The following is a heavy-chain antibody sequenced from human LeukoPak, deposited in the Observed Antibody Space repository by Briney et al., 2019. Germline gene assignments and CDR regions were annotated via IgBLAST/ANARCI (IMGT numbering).Heavy chain of an antibody. J-gene: IGHJ4*02. CDR2: IYTSGST. CDR1: GGAISSYC. Sequence: PSETLSLTCTVSGGAISSYCWSWIRQPAGKGLEWIGRIYTSGSTNYNPSLKSRVTMSVDTSKNQFSLKLSSVTAADTAVYYCARHRSYYDFWSGYYRYWGQGTLVTVSS. V-gene: IGHV4-4*07. CDR3: ARHRSYYDFWSGYYRY. D-gene: IGHD3-3*01.